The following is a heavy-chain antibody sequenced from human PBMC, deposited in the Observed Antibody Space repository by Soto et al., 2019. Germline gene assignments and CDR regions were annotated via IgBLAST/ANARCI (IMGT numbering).Heavy chain of an antibody. CDR2: ISGSGGST. V-gene: IGHV3-23*01. J-gene: IGHJ4*02. CDR1: GFTFSSYA. D-gene: IGHD4-17*01. CDR3: AKIFPFTHDYGDPFYYFDY. Sequence: GGSLRLSCAASGFTFSSYAMSWVRQAPGKGLEWVLAISGSGGSTYYADSVKGRFTISRDNSKNTLYLQMNSLRAEDTAVYYCAKIFPFTHDYGDPFYYFDYWGQGTLVTVSS.